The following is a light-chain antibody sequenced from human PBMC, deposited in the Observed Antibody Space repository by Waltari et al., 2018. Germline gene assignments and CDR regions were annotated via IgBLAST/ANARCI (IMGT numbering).Light chain of an antibody. CDR2: ANN. Sequence: QSVLTQPPSVSGAPGQRVTIPCTGSSSSIGAGYDVNWYQQLPGTAPKLLIYANNNRPSGVPDRVSGAKSGTSASRAITGLQADDEAEYYCQSYDSSLSGSVFGGGTILTVL. J-gene: IGLJ2*01. CDR3: QSYDSSLSGSV. CDR1: SSSIGAGYD. V-gene: IGLV1-40*01.